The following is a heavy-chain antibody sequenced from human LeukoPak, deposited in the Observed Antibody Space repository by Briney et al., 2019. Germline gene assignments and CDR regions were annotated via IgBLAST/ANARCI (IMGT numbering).Heavy chain of an antibody. CDR2: IDPSGGNT. CDR3: AREAPGGYFDY. V-gene: IGHV1-46*01. Sequence: ASVKVSCKASGYTFTTYYIHWVRQAPGQGLEWMGMIDPSGGNTNYAQNFQGRVTMTRDTSTTTVYMELTSLRSEDTAVYYCAREAPGGYFDYRGQGTLVTVSS. D-gene: IGHD3-16*01. J-gene: IGHJ4*02. CDR1: GYTFTTYY.